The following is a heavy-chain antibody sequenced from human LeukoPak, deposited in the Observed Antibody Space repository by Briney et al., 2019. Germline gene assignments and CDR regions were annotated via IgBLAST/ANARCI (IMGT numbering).Heavy chain of an antibody. CDR2: INAGNGNT. J-gene: IGHJ6*02. CDR3: ARVDIECSGGSCYSAYYYGMDV. Sequence: GASVKVSCKASGYTFTSYAMHWVRQAPGQRLEWMGWINAGNGNTKYSQKFQGRVTITRDTSASTAYMELSSLRSEDTAVYYCARVDIECSGGSCYSAYYYGMDVWGQGTTVTVSS. V-gene: IGHV1-3*01. CDR1: GYTFTSYA. D-gene: IGHD2-15*01.